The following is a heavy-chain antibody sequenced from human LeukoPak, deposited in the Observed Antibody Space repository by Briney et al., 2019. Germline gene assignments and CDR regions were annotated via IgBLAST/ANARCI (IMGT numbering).Heavy chain of an antibody. CDR3: ARDSFDYVWGSPAGSHAFDI. CDR1: GYTFTGYY. D-gene: IGHD3-16*01. V-gene: IGHV1-2*02. J-gene: IGHJ3*02. Sequence: SVKVSCKASGYTFTGYYMHWVRQAPGQGLEWMGWINPNSGGTNYAQKFQGRVTMTRDTSISTAYMELSRLRSDDTAVYYCARDSFDYVWGSPAGSHAFDIWGQGTMVTVSS. CDR2: INPNSGGT.